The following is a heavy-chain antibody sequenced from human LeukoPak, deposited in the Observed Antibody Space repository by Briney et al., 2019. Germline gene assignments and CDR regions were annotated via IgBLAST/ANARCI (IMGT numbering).Heavy chain of an antibody. Sequence: SETLSLTCTVSGGSISSYYWSWIRQPPGKGLEWIGNIYYSGSTNYNPSLKSRVTISVDTSKNQFSLKLSSVTAADTAIYYCARSYCSGGSCWVYFDYWGQGTLVTVSS. J-gene: IGHJ4*02. CDR1: GGSISSYY. D-gene: IGHD2-15*01. V-gene: IGHV4-59*08. CDR3: ARSYCSGGSCWVYFDY. CDR2: IYYSGST.